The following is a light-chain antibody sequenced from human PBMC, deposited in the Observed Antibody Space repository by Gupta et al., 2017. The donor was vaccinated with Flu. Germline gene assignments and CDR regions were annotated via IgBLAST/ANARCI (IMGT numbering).Light chain of an antibody. J-gene: IGLJ3*02. CDR2: EGS. CDR3: CSYAGSSTWV. V-gene: IGLV2-23*01. CDR1: SSDVGSYNL. Sequence: QSALTQPASVSGSPGQSITISCTGTSSDVGSYNLVSWYHQHPGKAPKLMIYEGSKRPSGVSNRFSGSKSGNTASITISGPEAEDEADYYCCSYAGSSTWVFGGGTKLTVL.